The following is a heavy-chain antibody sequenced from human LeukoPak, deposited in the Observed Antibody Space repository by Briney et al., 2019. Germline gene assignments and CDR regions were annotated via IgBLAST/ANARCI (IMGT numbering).Heavy chain of an antibody. Sequence: PGGSLRLSFAASGFNLVDYGMSWVRQAPGKGLEWVSGINRNGDGTGYADSVKGRFTISRDSANNSLYLQMHSLRVEDTAFYYCVRATTEADWGQGTLVTVSS. CDR1: GFNLVDYG. J-gene: IGHJ4*02. CDR2: INRNGDGT. V-gene: IGHV3-20*03. D-gene: IGHD1-1*01. CDR3: VRATTEAD.